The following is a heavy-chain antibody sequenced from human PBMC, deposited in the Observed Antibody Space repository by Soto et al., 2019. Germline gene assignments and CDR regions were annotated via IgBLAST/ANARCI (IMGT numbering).Heavy chain of an antibody. CDR1: GYTFTSYG. V-gene: IGHV1-69*13. CDR2: IIPIFGTA. D-gene: IGHD2-15*01. CDR3: ARAQGYCSGGSCYSPFLF. J-gene: IGHJ6*02. Sequence: SVKVSCKASGYTFTSYGISWVRQAPGQGREWMGGIIPIFGTANYAQKFQGRVTITADESTSTAYMELSSLRSEDTAVYYCARAQGYCSGGSCYSPFLFWGQGTTVTVSS.